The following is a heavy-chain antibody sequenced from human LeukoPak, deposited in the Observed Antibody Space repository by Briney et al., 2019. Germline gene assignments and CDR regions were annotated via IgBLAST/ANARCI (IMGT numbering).Heavy chain of an antibody. D-gene: IGHD3-16*02. CDR1: GYTFTNYA. J-gene: IGHJ4*02. CDR2: IHPSTGNP. V-gene: IGHV7-4-1*02. Sequence: ASVKVSCKASGYTFTNYALNWVRQAPGQGLEWMGWIHPSTGNPAYAQGFTGRFVFSLDTSVSTTYMQISSLKAEDTAVYFCARAFQSLGGLSLPDYWGQGTLVTVSS. CDR3: ARAFQSLGGLSLPDY.